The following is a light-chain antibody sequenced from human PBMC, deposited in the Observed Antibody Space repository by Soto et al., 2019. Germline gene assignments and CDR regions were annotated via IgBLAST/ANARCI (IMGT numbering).Light chain of an antibody. J-gene: IGKJ4*01. CDR3: LQYHHWPLT. V-gene: IGKV3-15*01. Sequence: EIVMTQSPATMSVSPGERATLSCRASQSVSSSLAWYQQKPGQAPRLLIYHASTGATSIPARFSGSGSGTDFSLTISSLQSEDVAVYYCLQYHHWPLTFGGGTKVEI. CDR1: QSVSSS. CDR2: HAS.